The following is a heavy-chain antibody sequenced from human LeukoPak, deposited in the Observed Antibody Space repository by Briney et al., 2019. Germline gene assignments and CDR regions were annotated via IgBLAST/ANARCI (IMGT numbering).Heavy chain of an antibody. CDR2: TRNKANSYTT. CDR1: GFTFSDHY. D-gene: IGHD1-20*01. J-gene: IGHJ4*02. V-gene: IGHV3-72*01. Sequence: GGSLRLSCAASGFTFSDHYMDWVLQAPGKGLEWVVRTRNKANSYTTEYAASVKGRFTISRDDSKNSLYLQMNSLKTEDTAVYYCARDGGITGTTVYFDYWGQGTLVTVSS. CDR3: ARDGGITGTTVYFDY.